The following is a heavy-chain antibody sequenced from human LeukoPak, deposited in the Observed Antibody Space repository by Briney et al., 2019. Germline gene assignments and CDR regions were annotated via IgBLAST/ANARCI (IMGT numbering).Heavy chain of an antibody. Sequence: GESLKISCKGSGYTFTNHWIGWVRQMPGKGLEWMRNIYPGDSNTRYSPSFQGQVTISADKSINTAYLQWGSLKASDTAMYYCTRLDYWGQGTLVTVSS. CDR3: TRLDY. V-gene: IGHV5-51*01. J-gene: IGHJ4*02. CDR1: GYTFTNHW. CDR2: IYPGDSNT.